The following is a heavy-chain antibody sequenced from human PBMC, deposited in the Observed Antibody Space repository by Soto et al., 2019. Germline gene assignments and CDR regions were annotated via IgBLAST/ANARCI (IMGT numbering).Heavy chain of an antibody. CDR1: GGTFSSYA. V-gene: IGHV1-69*13. CDR2: IIPIFGTV. D-gene: IGHD2-2*01. J-gene: IGHJ4*02. CDR3: ERVGFCSSTSCYLPY. Sequence: SVKVSCKASGGTFSSYAITWVRQAPGQGLEWMGGIIPIFGTVNYAQKFQGRVTITADESTTTAYLELSSLRSEDTAVYYCERVGFCSSTSCYLPYWGQGTLVTVSS.